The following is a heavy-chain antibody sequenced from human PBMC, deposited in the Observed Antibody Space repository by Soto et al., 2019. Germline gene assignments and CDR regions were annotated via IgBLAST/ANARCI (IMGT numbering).Heavy chain of an antibody. CDR1: GGSISSRSYY. CDR3: ARRIKATVTNWFDP. J-gene: IGHJ5*02. Sequence: SQTLSLTCTVSGGSISSRSYYLGWIRPPPGKGLEWIGSIYYSGSTYYNPSLKSRVTISVDTSKNQFSLKLSSVTAADTAVYYCARRIKATVTNWFDPWGQGTLVTVSS. V-gene: IGHV4-39*01. CDR2: IYYSGST. D-gene: IGHD4-17*01.